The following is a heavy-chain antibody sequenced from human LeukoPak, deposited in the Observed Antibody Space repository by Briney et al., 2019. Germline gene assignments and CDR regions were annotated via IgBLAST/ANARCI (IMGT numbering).Heavy chain of an antibody. CDR1: GGSISSSSYY. D-gene: IGHD2-21*01. CDR3: ARQVADGGAQTA. Sequence: SETLSLTCTVSGGSISSSSYYWGWLRQPPGTGLEWLGSIYYSGSTYYNPSLKSRVTISVDTSKNQFSLKLSSVTAADTAVYYCARQVADGGAQTAWGQGTMVTVSS. V-gene: IGHV4-39*01. CDR2: IYYSGST. J-gene: IGHJ3*01.